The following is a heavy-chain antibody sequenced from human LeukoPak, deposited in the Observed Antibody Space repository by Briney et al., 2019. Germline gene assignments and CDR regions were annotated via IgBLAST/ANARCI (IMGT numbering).Heavy chain of an antibody. CDR2: IYHSGST. J-gene: IGHJ4*02. D-gene: IGHD2-21*01. V-gene: IGHV4-30-2*01. CDR1: GGSISSGGDY. CDR3: ARDGDWRYFDY. Sequence: SQTLFLTCTVSGGSISSGGDYWSWIRQPPGKGLEWIGYIYHSGSTYYNPSLRSRVTISVDRSKNQFSLKLSSVTAADTAVYYCARDGDWRYFDYWGQGTLVTVSS.